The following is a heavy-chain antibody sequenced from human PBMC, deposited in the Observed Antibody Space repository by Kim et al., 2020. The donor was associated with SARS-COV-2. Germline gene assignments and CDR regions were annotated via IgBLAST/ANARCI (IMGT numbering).Heavy chain of an antibody. V-gene: IGHV4-34*01. CDR2: INHSGST. CDR3: ARERVVRGAIAGIYYYYGMDV. J-gene: IGHJ6*02. Sequence: SETLSLTCAVYGGSFSGYYWSWIRQPPGKGLEWIGEINHSGSTNYNPSLKSRVTISVDTSKNQFSLKLSSVTAADTAVYYCARERVVRGAIAGIYYYYGMDVWGQGTTVTVSS. D-gene: IGHD3-10*01. CDR1: GGSFSGYY.